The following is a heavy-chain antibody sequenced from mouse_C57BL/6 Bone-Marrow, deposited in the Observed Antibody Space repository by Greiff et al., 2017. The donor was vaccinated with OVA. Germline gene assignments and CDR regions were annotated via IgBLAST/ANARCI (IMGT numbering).Heavy chain of an antibody. V-gene: IGHV1-54*01. D-gene: IGHD1-1*01. Sequence: QVQLQQSGPELVKPGASVKISCKASGYSFTDYNMNWVKQRPGQGLEWIGVINPGSGGTNYNEKFKGKATLTADKSSSTAYMQLSSLTSEDSAVYFCARGGYYYGSSYPFWGTGTTVTVSS. J-gene: IGHJ1*03. CDR2: INPGSGGT. CDR1: GYSFTDYN. CDR3: ARGGYYYGSSYPF.